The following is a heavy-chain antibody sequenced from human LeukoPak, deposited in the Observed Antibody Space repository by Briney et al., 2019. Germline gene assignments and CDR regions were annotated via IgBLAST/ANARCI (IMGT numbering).Heavy chain of an antibody. J-gene: IGHJ4*02. CDR3: ATHGYNELRYFDWSTNE. Sequence: GGSLRLSCAASGFTFSSYAMSWVRQAPGKGLEWVSAISGSGGSTYYADSVKGRFTISRDNSKSTLYLQMNSLRAEDTAVYYCATHGYNELRYFDWSTNEWGQGTLVTVSS. CDR2: ISGSGGST. D-gene: IGHD3-9*01. CDR1: GFTFSSYA. V-gene: IGHV3-23*01.